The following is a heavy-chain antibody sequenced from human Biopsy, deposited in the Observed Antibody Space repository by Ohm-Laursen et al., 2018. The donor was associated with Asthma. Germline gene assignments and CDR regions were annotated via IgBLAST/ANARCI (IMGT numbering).Heavy chain of an antibody. D-gene: IGHD1-26*01. V-gene: IGHV3-9*01. J-gene: IGHJ4*02. CDR2: ISWNSGSI. CDR1: GFTFADYA. CDR3: AKGEWELLEANFDY. Sequence: RSLRLSCAAPGFTFADYAMHWVRQAPGKGLEWVSGISWNSGSIGYADSVKGRFTISRDNAKNSLYLQMNSLRAEDTALYYCAKGEWELLEANFDYWGPGNPGHRLL.